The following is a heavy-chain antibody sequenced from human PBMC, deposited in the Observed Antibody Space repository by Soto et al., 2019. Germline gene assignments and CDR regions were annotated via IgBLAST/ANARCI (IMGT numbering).Heavy chain of an antibody. CDR2: ISGSGGST. V-gene: IGHV3-23*01. J-gene: IGHJ6*02. D-gene: IGHD4-4*01. CDR1: GFTFSSYA. Sequence: EVQLLESGGGLVQPGGSLRLSCAASGFTFSSYAMSWVRQAPGKGLEWVSAISGSGGSTYYADSVKGRFTISRDNSKNTLELQMNSLRAEDTAVYYCSYSEDYYYYYGMDVWGQGTTVTVSS. CDR3: SYSEDYYYYYGMDV.